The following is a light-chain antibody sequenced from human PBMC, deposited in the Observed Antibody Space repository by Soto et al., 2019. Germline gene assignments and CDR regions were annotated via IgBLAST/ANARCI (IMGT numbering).Light chain of an antibody. Sequence: IVLTQSPGTLSVSPGEVATLSCGASQTIAYNFLAWYQQKPGLVPRLLVYDASKRATGIPDRFSGSGSGTDFTLNITTLEPEDFAVYYCQHYGDSSSTFGGGTRVEI. V-gene: IGKV3D-20*01. CDR3: QHYGDSSST. CDR1: QTIAYNF. J-gene: IGKJ4*01. CDR2: DAS.